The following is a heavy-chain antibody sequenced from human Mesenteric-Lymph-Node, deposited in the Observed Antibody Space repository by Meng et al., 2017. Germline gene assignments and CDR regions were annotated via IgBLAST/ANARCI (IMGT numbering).Heavy chain of an antibody. D-gene: IGHD3-22*01. CDR2: ISYSGST. V-gene: IGHV4-59*08. CDR1: GGSISTYY. Sequence: SETLSLTCTVSGGSISTYYWSWIRQPPGKGLEWIGYISYSGSTNYNPSLKSRVTISVDTSKNQFSLKLTSVTAADTAVYYCARGASSGSLLGACDIWGQGTMVTVSS. J-gene: IGHJ3*02. CDR3: ARGASSGSLLGACDI.